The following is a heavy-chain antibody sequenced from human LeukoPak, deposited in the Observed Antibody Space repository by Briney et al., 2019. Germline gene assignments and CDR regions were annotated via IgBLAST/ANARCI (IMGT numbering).Heavy chain of an antibody. CDR1: GFTFSSYA. CDR3: AKEALYYDSSGYSDY. V-gene: IGHV3-23*01. D-gene: IGHD3-22*01. J-gene: IGHJ4*02. Sequence: GGSLRLSCAASGFTFSSYAMHWVRQAPGKGLEWVSTISGSGGSTYYTDSVKGRFTISRDNSKNTLYLQMNSLRAEDTAVYYCAKEALYYDSSGYSDYWGQGTLVTVSS. CDR2: ISGSGGST.